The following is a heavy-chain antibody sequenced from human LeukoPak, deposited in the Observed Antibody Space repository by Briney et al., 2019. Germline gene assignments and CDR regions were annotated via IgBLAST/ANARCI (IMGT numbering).Heavy chain of an antibody. J-gene: IGHJ6*04. Sequence: LETLSLTCTVSGGSISSYYWSWIRQPAGKGLEWIGRIYTSGSTNYNPSLKSRVTMSVDTSKNQFSLKLSSVTAADTAVYYCARDHKGYCSSTSCYMMDVWGKGTTVTVSS. D-gene: IGHD2-2*02. CDR2: IYTSGST. CDR1: GGSISSYY. V-gene: IGHV4-4*07. CDR3: ARDHKGYCSSTSCYMMDV.